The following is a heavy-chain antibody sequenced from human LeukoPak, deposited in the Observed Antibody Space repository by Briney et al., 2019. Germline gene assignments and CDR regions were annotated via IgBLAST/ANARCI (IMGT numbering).Heavy chain of an antibody. D-gene: IGHD1-14*01. J-gene: IGHJ6*03. Sequence: GRSLRLSCAASGFTFSSYALHWVRQAPGKGLEGVAVMSYDGSDKYYADSVKGRFTISRDNSKSTLYLQMNSLRAEDTAVYYCAGVPNQYYYYYYYMDVWGKGTTVTVSS. CDR3: AGVPNQYYYYYYYMDV. V-gene: IGHV3-30*01. CDR2: MSYDGSDK. CDR1: GFTFSSYA.